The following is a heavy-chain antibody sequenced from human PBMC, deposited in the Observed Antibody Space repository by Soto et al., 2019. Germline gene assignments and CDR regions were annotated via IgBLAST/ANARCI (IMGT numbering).Heavy chain of an antibody. V-gene: IGHV1-58*01. CDR3: AAGFVVVPAAIPYYYYGMDV. Sequence: ASVKVSCKASGFTFTSSAVQWVRQARGQRLEWIGWIVVGSGNTNYAQKFQERVTITRDMSTSTAYMELSSLRSEDTAVYYCAAGFVVVPAAIPYYYYGMDVWGQGTTVTVSS. CDR1: GFTFTSSA. CDR2: IVVGSGNT. J-gene: IGHJ6*02. D-gene: IGHD2-2*01.